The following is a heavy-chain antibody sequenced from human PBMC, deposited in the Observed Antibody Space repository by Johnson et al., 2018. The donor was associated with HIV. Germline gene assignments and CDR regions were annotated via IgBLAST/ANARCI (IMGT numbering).Heavy chain of an antibody. D-gene: IGHD1-26*01. V-gene: IGHV3-13*01. Sequence: VQLVESGGGLIQPGGSLRLSCAASGFTFSSYDMHWVRQATGKGLEWVSAIGTAGDTYYPGSVKGRFTISRENAKNSLYLQMNSLRAEDTVVYYCAKELFTEREEDVFDVWGQGTVVTVSS. CDR2: IGTAGDT. CDR1: GFTFSSYD. CDR3: AKELFTEREEDVFDV. J-gene: IGHJ3*01.